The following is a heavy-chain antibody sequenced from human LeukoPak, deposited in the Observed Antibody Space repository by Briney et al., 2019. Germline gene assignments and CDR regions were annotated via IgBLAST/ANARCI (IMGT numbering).Heavy chain of an antibody. CDR1: GYTFTSYA. Sequence: ASVKVTCNASGYTFTSYAMHWVRQAPGQRLEWMGWINAGNGNTKYSQKFQGRVTITRDTSASTAYMELSSLRSEDTAVYYCASGEYVWGSYRPPYYFDYWGQGTLVTVSS. CDR3: ASGEYVWGSYRPPYYFDY. J-gene: IGHJ4*02. V-gene: IGHV1-3*01. D-gene: IGHD3-16*02. CDR2: INAGNGNT.